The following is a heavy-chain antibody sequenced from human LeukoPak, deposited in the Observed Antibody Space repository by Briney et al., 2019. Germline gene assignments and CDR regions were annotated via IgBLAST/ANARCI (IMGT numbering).Heavy chain of an antibody. CDR3: ARHSSGWYWFDP. V-gene: IGHV1-69*05. Sequence: SVKVSCKASGGTFSSYAISWVRQAPGQGLEWVGGIIPIFGTANYAQKFQGRVTITTDESTSTAYMELSSLRSEDTAVYYCARHSSGWYWFDPWGQGTLVTVSS. CDR2: IIPIFGTA. D-gene: IGHD6-19*01. CDR1: GGTFSSYA. J-gene: IGHJ5*02.